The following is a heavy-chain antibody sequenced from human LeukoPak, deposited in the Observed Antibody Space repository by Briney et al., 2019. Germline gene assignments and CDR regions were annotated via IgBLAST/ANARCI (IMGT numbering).Heavy chain of an antibody. V-gene: IGHV4-34*01. Sequence: SETLSLTCAVYGGSFSGYYWSWIRQPPGKGLEWIGEINHTGSTNYNPSLKSRVTISVDTSKNQFSLKLSSVTAADTAVYYCARGTRGAYYYDSSGYYSFDYRGQGTLVTVSS. J-gene: IGHJ4*02. CDR1: GGSFSGYY. CDR2: INHTGST. D-gene: IGHD3-22*01. CDR3: ARGTRGAYYYDSSGYYSFDY.